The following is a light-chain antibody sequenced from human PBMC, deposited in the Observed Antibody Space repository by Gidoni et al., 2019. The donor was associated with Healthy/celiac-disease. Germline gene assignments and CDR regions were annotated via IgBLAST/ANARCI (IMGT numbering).Light chain of an antibody. CDR2: GKN. CDR1: SLRSYY. V-gene: IGLV3-19*01. J-gene: IGLJ1*01. CDR3: NSRDSSGTILGV. Sequence: SSELTQDHAVSVALGQTVRITCQGDSLRSYYASWYQQKPGQAPVLVIYGKNNRPSGIPDRFSGSSSGNTASLTITGAQAEDEADYYCNSRDSSGTILGVFGTGTKVTVL.